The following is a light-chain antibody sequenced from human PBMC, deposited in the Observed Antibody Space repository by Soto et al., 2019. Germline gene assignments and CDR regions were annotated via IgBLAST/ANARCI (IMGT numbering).Light chain of an antibody. CDR1: HDITW. CDR3: QQADRVPWT. V-gene: IGKV1D-12*01. CDR2: GAS. Sequence: DIQMTQSPSSVSASVGDRVTITCRASHDITWLVWYQQKSGKAPNLLTFGASSLQSGVPSRFSGSRSGTDFTLTISSLQPEDFATYYCQQADRVPWTFGQGTKVEIK. J-gene: IGKJ1*01.